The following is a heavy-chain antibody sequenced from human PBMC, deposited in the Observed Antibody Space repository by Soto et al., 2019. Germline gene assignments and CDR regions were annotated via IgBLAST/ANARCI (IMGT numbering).Heavy chain of an antibody. V-gene: IGHV3-23*01. CDR3: AKDRETYYYDSSGYYPAIVFDY. J-gene: IGHJ4*02. CDR1: GFTFSSYA. D-gene: IGHD3-22*01. CDR2: ISGSGGST. Sequence: GGSLRLSCAASGFTFSSYAMSWVRQAPGKGLEWVSAISGSGGSTYYADSVKGRFTISRDNSKNTLYLQMNSLRAEDTAVYYCAKDRETYYYDSSGYYPAIVFDYWGQGTLVTVSS.